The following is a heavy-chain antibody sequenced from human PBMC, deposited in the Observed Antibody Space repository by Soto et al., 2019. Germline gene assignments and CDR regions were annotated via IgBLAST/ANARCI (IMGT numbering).Heavy chain of an antibody. D-gene: IGHD6-13*01. V-gene: IGHV3-7*01. J-gene: IGHJ5*02. CDR2: IKQDGSEK. Sequence: GGSLRLSCAASGFTFSSYWMSWVRQAPGKGLEWVANIKQDGSEKYYVDSVKGRFAISRDNAKNSLYLQMNSLRAEDTAVYYCARRSGYSSSSFNWFDPWGQGTLVTVSS. CDR1: GFTFSSYW. CDR3: ARRSGYSSSSFNWFDP.